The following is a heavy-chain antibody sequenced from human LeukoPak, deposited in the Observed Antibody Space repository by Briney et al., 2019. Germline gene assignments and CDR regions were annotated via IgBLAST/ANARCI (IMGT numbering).Heavy chain of an antibody. J-gene: IGHJ6*02. CDR2: IIPILGIA. Sequence: ASVKVSCKASGGTFSSYAISWVRQAPGQGLEWMGRIIPILGIANYAQKFQGRVTITADKSTSTAYMELSSLRSEDTAVYYCARKQGLPNLASATYYYYSVMDVWAKGPRSPSP. CDR3: ARKQGLPNLASATYYYYSVMDV. V-gene: IGHV1-69*04. CDR1: GGTFSSYA. D-gene: IGHD6-19*01.